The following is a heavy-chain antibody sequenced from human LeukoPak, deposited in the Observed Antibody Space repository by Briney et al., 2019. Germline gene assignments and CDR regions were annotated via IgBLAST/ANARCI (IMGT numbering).Heavy chain of an antibody. CDR2: IYYSGST. CDR1: GGSISNYS. D-gene: IGHD3-22*01. CDR3: AREGSGYPFDY. Sequence: PSETLSLTRAVFGGSISNYSWSWIRQPPGKGLEWIGYIYYSGSTNYNPSLKSRVTISVDTSKNQFSLKLSSVTAADTAVYYCAREGSGYPFDYWGQGTLVTVSS. J-gene: IGHJ4*02. V-gene: IGHV4-59*01.